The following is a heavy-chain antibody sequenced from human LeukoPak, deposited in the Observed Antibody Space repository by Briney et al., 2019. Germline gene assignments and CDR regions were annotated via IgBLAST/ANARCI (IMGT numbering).Heavy chain of an antibody. J-gene: IGHJ6*04. CDR1: GGSFSGYY. CDR3: ARERAARVATYYYYGMDV. Sequence: SETLSLTCAVYGGSFSGYYWSWIRKPPGQGLEWIGEINHSGSTNYNPSLKSRVTISVDTSKNQFSLKLSSVTAADTAVYYCARERAARVATYYYYGMDVWGKGTTVTVSS. D-gene: IGHD5-12*01. V-gene: IGHV4-34*01. CDR2: INHSGST.